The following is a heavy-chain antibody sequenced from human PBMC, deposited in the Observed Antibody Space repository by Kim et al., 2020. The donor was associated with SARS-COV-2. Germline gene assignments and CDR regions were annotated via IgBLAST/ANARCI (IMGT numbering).Heavy chain of an antibody. Sequence: GGSLRLSCAASGFTVSTSYMSWVRQAPEKGLECVSVIYDGDSAYYADSVKGRFTISRDNSKNTLYLQMNSLRAEDTAVYHCARDRGFGGPQGIYYHYDVDVWGQGTTVTVSS. V-gene: IGHV3-53*01. CDR1: GFTVSTSY. CDR3: ARDRGFGGPQGIYYHYDVDV. J-gene: IGHJ6*02. D-gene: IGHD3-10*01. CDR2: IYDGDSA.